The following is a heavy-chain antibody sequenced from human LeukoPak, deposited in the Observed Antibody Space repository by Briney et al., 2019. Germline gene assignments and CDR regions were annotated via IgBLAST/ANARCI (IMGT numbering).Heavy chain of an antibody. CDR1: GYTFSTYA. CDR3: ARGRGAAAGTPNYYYMDV. CDR2: INTNTGNP. V-gene: IGHV7-4-1*02. D-gene: IGHD6-13*01. J-gene: IGHJ6*03. Sequence: GASVKVSCKASGYTFSTYAINWVRQAPGQGLEWMGWINTNTGNPTYAQGFTGRFAFSLDTSVSTTYLQISSLKAEDTAVYYCARGRGAAAGTPNYYYMDVWGKGTTVTVSS.